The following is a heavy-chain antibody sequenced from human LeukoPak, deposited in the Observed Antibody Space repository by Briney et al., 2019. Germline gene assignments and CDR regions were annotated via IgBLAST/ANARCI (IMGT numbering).Heavy chain of an antibody. D-gene: IGHD5-18*01. CDR2: TYYRSKWYN. V-gene: IGHV6-1*01. Sequence: SQTLSLTCAISGDIVSSNSAAWNWIRQSPSRGLEWLGRTYYRSKWYNDYAVSVKSRITINPDTSKNQFSLQLNSVTPEDTAVYYCASAGYSYGRGAEYFQHWGQGTLVTVSS. CDR3: ASAGYSYGRGAEYFQH. J-gene: IGHJ1*01. CDR1: GDIVSSNSAA.